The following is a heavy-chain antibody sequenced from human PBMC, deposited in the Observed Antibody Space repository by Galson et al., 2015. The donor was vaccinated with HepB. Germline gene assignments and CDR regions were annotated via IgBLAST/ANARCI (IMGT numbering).Heavy chain of an antibody. D-gene: IGHD2-21*02. CDR1: GYTFTNYA. CDR2: INAGNGNT. J-gene: IGHJ4*02. Sequence: SVKVSCKASGYTFTNYAIHWVRQAPGQRLEWMGWINAGNGNTEYSQKFQDRVPISRDTSANTAYMELDSLMSEDTAVYYCARDSDHFDYWGQGTLVTVSS. CDR3: ARDSDHFDY. V-gene: IGHV1-3*01.